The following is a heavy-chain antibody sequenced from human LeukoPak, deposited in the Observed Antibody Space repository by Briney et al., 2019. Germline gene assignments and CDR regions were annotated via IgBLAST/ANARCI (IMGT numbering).Heavy chain of an antibody. CDR2: ISGHNGNT. D-gene: IGHD2-2*01. CDR1: GYTFSTYG. Sequence: ASVKVSCKASGYTFSTYGISWVRQAPGQGLAWMGWISGHNGNTNYEQKFQGRVTMTTDTSTNTAYMELRSLRSDDTAVYYCARECSSTSCYSNWGQGTLVTVSS. J-gene: IGHJ4*02. CDR3: ARECSSTSCYSN. V-gene: IGHV1-18*01.